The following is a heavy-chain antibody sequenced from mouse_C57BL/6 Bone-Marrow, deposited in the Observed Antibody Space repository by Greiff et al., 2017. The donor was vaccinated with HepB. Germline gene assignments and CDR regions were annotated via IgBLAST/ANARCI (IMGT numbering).Heavy chain of an antibody. Sequence: QVQLKQSGAELARPGASVKLSCKASGYTFTSYGISWVKQRTGQGLEWIGEIYPRSGNTYYNEKFKGKATLTADKSSSTAYMELRSLTSEDSAVYFCARRSVAWFAYWGQGTLVTVSA. CDR1: GYTFTSYG. J-gene: IGHJ3*01. CDR2: IYPRSGNT. CDR3: ARRSVAWFAY. V-gene: IGHV1-81*01.